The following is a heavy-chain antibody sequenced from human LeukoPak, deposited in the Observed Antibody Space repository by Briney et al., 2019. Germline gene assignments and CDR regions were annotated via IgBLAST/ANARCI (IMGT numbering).Heavy chain of an antibody. V-gene: IGHV3-30-3*01. Sequence: PGRSLRLSCAASGFTFSSYAMHWVRQAPGKGLEWVAVISYDGSNKYYADSVKGRFTISRDNSKNTLYLQMNSLRAEDTAVYYCARPLQPYCGGGSCYSNWFDPWGQGTLVTVSS. CDR1: GFTFSSYA. CDR3: ARPLQPYCGGGSCYSNWFDP. CDR2: ISYDGSNK. D-gene: IGHD2-15*01. J-gene: IGHJ5*02.